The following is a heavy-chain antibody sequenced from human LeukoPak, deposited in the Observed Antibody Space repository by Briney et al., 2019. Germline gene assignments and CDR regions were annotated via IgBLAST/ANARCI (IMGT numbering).Heavy chain of an antibody. CDR2: IYYSGST. CDR1: GGSMSPYH. Sequence: SQTLSLTCTVSGGSMSPYHWGWIRQPPGKGLEWTGYIYYSGSTNYNPSLNSRVTISVDTSKNQFSLRLSSVTAADTAIYYCARAVSGRFDYWGQGTLVTVSS. CDR3: ARAVSGRFDY. J-gene: IGHJ4*02. V-gene: IGHV4-59*08. D-gene: IGHD6-19*01.